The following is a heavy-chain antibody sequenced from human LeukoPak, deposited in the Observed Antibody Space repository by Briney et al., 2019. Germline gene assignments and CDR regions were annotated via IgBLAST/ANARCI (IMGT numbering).Heavy chain of an antibody. J-gene: IGHJ4*02. CDR3: AKNSHYDSSGYYD. Sequence: GGSLRLSCAASGFTFSSYAMSWVRQAPGKGLEWVSAISGSGGSTYYADSVKGRFTISRDNSKNTLYLQMNSLRAEDTAAYYCAKNSHYDSSGYYDWGQGTLVTVSS. CDR2: ISGSGGST. D-gene: IGHD3-22*01. V-gene: IGHV3-23*01. CDR1: GFTFSSYA.